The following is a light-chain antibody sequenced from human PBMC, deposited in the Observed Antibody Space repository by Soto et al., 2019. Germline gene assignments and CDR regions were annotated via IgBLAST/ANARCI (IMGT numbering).Light chain of an antibody. Sequence: SYVLTQAPSVSVAPGETASIFCGGDNIGRLGVHWYQQKPGQAPILVIHYNNDRPSGIPERFSGSNSGNTAALTISRVEAGDEADYYCQVWDGSSDRVVFGRGTKLTVL. CDR3: QVWDGSSDRVV. CDR1: NIGRLG. V-gene: IGLV3-21*04. CDR2: YNN. J-gene: IGLJ2*01.